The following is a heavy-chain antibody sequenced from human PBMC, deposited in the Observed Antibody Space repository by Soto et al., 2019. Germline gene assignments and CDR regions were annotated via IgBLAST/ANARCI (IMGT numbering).Heavy chain of an antibody. CDR3: AREVFRYFDL. CDR1: GYTLTRYG. CDR2: ISAYNANT. D-gene: IGHD1-20*01. Sequence: QVHLVQSGAEVKKPGASVKVSCKASGYTLTRYGITWVRQAPGQGLEWMGSISAYNANTNYAQKLQGRLTMTTDTSTSTAYMELRSLTSDDTAVYYCAREVFRYFDLWGRGTLVSVFS. J-gene: IGHJ2*01. V-gene: IGHV1-18*01.